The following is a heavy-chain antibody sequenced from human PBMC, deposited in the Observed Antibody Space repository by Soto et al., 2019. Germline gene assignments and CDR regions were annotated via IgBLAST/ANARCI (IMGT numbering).Heavy chain of an antibody. CDR3: ARSQGSSTSLEIYYYYYYGMDV. CDR1: VGTFSSYA. CDR2: IIPISGTA. J-gene: IGHJ6*02. Sequence: QVQLVQSGAEVKKPGSSVKVSCKASVGTFSSYAISWVRQAPGQGLEWMGGIIPISGTANYAQKFQGRVTITPDESTSTAYMELSSLRSEDTAVYYCARSQGSSTSLEIYYYYYYGMDVWGQGTTVTVSS. V-gene: IGHV1-69*01. D-gene: IGHD2-2*01.